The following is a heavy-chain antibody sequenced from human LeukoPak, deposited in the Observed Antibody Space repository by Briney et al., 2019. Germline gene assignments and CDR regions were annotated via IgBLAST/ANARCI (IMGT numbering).Heavy chain of an antibody. J-gene: IGHJ4*02. Sequence: TGGSLRLSCAASGFTFSHSAMHWVRQAPGKGLEWVAVLAYDGNNKYYADSVKGRFTISRDNSNNTLYLQMNSLRAEDTAVYYCARGTLWFPIDYWGQGTLVTVSS. CDR2: LAYDGNNK. D-gene: IGHD3-10*01. V-gene: IGHV3-30-3*01. CDR3: ARGTLWFPIDY. CDR1: GFTFSHSA.